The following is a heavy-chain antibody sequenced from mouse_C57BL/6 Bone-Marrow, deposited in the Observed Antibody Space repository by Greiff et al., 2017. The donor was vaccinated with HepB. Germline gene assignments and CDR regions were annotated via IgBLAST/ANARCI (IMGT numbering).Heavy chain of an antibody. V-gene: IGHV8-8*01. CDR2: IWWDDDK. Sequence: QVTLKESGPGILQPSQTLSLTCSFSGFSLSTFGMGVGWIRQPSGKGLEWLAHIWWDDDKYYNPALKSRLTISKDTSQNQVFLKIANVDTADTATYYCAFYYYGHYYAMDFWGQGTSVTVSS. J-gene: IGHJ4*01. CDR1: GFSLSTFGMG. D-gene: IGHD1-1*01. CDR3: AFYYYGHYYAMDF.